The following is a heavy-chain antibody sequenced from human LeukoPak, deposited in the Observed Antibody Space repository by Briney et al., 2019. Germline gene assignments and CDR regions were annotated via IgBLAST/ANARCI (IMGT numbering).Heavy chain of an antibody. J-gene: IGHJ4*02. CDR3: ARDFLGYYDSSGYCVHD. CDR2: INPSGGST. V-gene: IGHV1-46*01. Sequence: ASVKVSCKASGYTFTSYYMHWVRQAPGQGLEWMGIINPSGGSTSYAQKFQGRVTMTRDASTSTVYMELSSLRSEDTAVYYCARDFLGYYDSSGYCVHDWGQGTLVTVSS. CDR1: GYTFTSYY. D-gene: IGHD3-22*01.